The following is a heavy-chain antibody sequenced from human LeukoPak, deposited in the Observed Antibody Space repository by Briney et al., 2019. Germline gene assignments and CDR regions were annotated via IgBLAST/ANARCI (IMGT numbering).Heavy chain of an antibody. V-gene: IGHV4-59*01. J-gene: IGHJ6*02. CDR2: IYYSGST. CDR3: ASRSFMARGYDPLYYYGMDV. D-gene: IGHD3-16*01. Sequence: PSETLSLTCTVSGGSISSYYWSWIRQPPGKGLEWIGYIYYSGSTNYNPSLKSRVTVSVDTSKNQFSLKLSSVTAADTAVYYCASRSFMARGYDPLYYYGMDVWGQGTTVTVSS. CDR1: GGSISSYY.